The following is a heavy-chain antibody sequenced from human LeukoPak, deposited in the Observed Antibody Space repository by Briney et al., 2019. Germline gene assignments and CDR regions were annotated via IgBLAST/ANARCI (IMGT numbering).Heavy chain of an antibody. CDR2: INHSGST. D-gene: IGHD3-22*01. CDR3: ARAAYDRYGMDV. J-gene: IGHJ6*02. CDR1: GGSFSGYY. V-gene: IGHV4-34*01. Sequence: SETLSLTCAVYGGSFSGYYWSWIRQPPGKGLEWIGEINHSGSTNYNPSLKSRVTISVDKSKNQFSLKLSSVTAADTAVYYCARAAYDRYGMDVWGQGTTVTVSS.